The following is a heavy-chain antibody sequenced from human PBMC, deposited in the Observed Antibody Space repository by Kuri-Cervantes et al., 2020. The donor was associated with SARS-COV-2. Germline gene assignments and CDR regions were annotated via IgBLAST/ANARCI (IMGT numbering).Heavy chain of an antibody. V-gene: IGHV3-30-3*01. D-gene: IGHD3-16*01. J-gene: IGHJ6*03. CDR2: ISYDGSNK. Sequence: GESLKISCAASGFTFSSYAMHWVRQAPGKGLEWVAVISYDGSNKYYADSVKGRFTISRDNSKNTLYLQMNSLRAEDTAVYYCAKAGENYYYYYMDAWGKGTTVTVSS. CDR3: AKAGENYYYYYMDA. CDR1: GFTFSSYA.